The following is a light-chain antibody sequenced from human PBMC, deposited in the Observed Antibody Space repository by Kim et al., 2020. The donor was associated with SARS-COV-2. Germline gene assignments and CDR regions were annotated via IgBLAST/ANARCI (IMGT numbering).Light chain of an antibody. V-gene: IGKV3-20*01. J-gene: IGKJ2*01. CDR3: QQYAGQVT. CDR2: GAS. CDR1: QSVDLY. Sequence: WAPGERATHTCRASQSVDLYLGWYQQKPGQAPRLLNRGASSRAIGIPDRFSGSGSGTDFTLTITRLETEDFAVYYCQQYAGQVTFGPGTKVDIK.